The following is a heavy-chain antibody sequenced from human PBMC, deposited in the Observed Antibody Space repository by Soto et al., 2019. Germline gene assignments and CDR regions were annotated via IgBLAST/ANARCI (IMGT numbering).Heavy chain of an antibody. CDR2: SYPGDSDT. CDR3: ARQGGIAAAVIPSPYFYYGMDL. V-gene: IGHV5-51*01. CDR1: GYTFTSYW. J-gene: IGHJ6*02. D-gene: IGHD6-13*01. Sequence: GESLKISCNGSGYTFTSYWIGWGRQMPGKGLEWMGISYPGDSDTRYSPSFQGQATISADKSISTAYLQWSSLKASDTAMYYCARQGGIAAAVIPSPYFYYGMDLWGQGTTVPVSS.